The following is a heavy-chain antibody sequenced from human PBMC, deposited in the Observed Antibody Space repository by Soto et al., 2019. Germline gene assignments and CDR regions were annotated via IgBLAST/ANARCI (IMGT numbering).Heavy chain of an antibody. J-gene: IGHJ4*02. D-gene: IGHD2-15*01. CDR2: IYHSGST. CDR1: GGSISSSNW. CDR3: ARESRYCSGGNCYFLPRIDY. V-gene: IGHV4-4*02. Sequence: SETLSLTCAVSGGSISSSNWWSWVRQPPGKGLEWIGEIYHSGSTNYNPSLKSRGTISVDKSKNQFSLKLSSLRSEDTAVYYCARESRYCSGGNCYFLPRIDYWGQGTLVTVSS.